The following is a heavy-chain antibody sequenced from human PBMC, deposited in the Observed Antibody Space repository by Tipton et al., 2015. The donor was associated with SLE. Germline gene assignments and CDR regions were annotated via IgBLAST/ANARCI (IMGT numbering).Heavy chain of an antibody. CDR1: GYSISSGYY. Sequence: LRLSCAVSGYSISSGYYWGWIRQPPGKGLEWVGSIYHSGSTYYNPSLKSRVTISVDTSKNQFSLKLSSVTAADTAVYYCALMVRGAFDYWGQGTLVTVSS. D-gene: IGHD3-10*01. CDR2: IYHSGST. V-gene: IGHV4-38-2*01. CDR3: ALMVRGAFDY. J-gene: IGHJ4*02.